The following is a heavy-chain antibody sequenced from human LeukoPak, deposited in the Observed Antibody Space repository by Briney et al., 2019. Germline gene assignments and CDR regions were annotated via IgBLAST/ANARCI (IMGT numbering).Heavy chain of an antibody. D-gene: IGHD3-10*01. CDR1: GGTFSSYA. J-gene: IGHJ4*02. V-gene: IGHV1-69*05. CDR3: ARESVVRGATDY. CDR2: IIPIFGTA. Sequence: SVKVSCKASGGTFSSYAISWVRQAPGQGLEWMGGIIPIFGTANYAQKFQGRVTITTDESTSTAYMELSSLRSEDTAVYYCARESVVRGATDYWGQGILVTVSS.